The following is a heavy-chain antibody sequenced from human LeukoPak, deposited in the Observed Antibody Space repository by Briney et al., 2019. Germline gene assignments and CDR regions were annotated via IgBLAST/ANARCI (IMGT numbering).Heavy chain of an antibody. CDR1: GGSMNTSSYF. J-gene: IGHJ2*01. D-gene: IGHD6-19*01. CDR2: VYYSGST. CDR3: ARQESSAWTWFFDL. V-gene: IGHV4-39*01. Sequence: SETLSLTCSVSGGSMNTSSYFWAGLRQPPGEGLEWIGSVYYSGSTYFSPSLKSRVTISVDTSKNQLSLELSSVTAADTAMYYCARQESSAWTWFFDLWGRGTLVTVSS.